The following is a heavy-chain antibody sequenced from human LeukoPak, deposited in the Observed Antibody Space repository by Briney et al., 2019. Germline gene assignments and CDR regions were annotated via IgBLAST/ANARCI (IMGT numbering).Heavy chain of an antibody. CDR1: GFTVSSNY. V-gene: IGHV3-49*04. CDR3: TRVEPRSSSWYSTDF. Sequence: GGSLRLSCAASGFTVSSNYMSWVRQAPGKGLEWVGFIRSKAYGGTTEYAASVKGRFTISRDDSKSIAYLQMNSLKTEDTAVYYCTRVEPRSSSWYSTDFWGQGTLVTVSS. D-gene: IGHD6-13*01. CDR2: IRSKAYGGTT. J-gene: IGHJ4*02.